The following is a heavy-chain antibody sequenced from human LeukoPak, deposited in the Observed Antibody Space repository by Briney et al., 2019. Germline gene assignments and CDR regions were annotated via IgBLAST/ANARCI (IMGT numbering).Heavy chain of an antibody. CDR3: ATRSVMDV. V-gene: IGHV3-21*01. CDR2: MRGDSYEI. J-gene: IGHJ6*02. CDR1: GFSFNFYH. Sequence: GGSLRLSCVASGFSFNFYHMNWVRQAPGEGLEWVSSMRGDSYEIYYADSVKGRFTISRDNAKTSLFLQMNSLGVEDTAVYFCATRSVMDVWGQGTTVTVSS.